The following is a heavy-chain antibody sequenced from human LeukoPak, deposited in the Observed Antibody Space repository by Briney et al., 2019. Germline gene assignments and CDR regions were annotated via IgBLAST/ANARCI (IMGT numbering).Heavy chain of an antibody. D-gene: IGHD3-9*01. Sequence: GGSLRLSCAASGFTFDDYGMSWARQAPGRGLEWVSGINWNGGSTGYADSVKGRFTISRDNAKNSLYLQMNSLRAEDTALYYCARARSTGYYVADYWGQGTLVTVSS. CDR3: ARARSTGYYVADY. CDR1: GFTFDDYG. J-gene: IGHJ4*02. V-gene: IGHV3-20*04. CDR2: INWNGGST.